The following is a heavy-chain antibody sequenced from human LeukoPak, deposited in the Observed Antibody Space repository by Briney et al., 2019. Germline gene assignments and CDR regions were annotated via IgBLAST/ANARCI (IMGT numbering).Heavy chain of an antibody. Sequence: GGSLRLSCAASGFTFSSYAMHWVRQAPGKGLEWVAVISYDGSNKYYADSVKGRFTISRDNSKNTLYLQMNSLRAEDTAVYYCARGGTSTPPAVDYWGQGSLVTVSS. D-gene: IGHD1-1*01. J-gene: IGHJ4*02. CDR3: ARGGTSTPPAVDY. V-gene: IGHV3-30-3*01. CDR1: GFTFSSYA. CDR2: ISYDGSNK.